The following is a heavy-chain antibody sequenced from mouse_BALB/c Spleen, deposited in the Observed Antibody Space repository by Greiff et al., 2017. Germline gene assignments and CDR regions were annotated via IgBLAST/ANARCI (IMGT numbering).Heavy chain of an antibody. Sequence: DVMLVESGGGLVKPGGSLKLSCAASGFTFSSYAMSWVRQTPEKRLEWVASISSGGSTYYPDNVKGRFTISRDNARNILYLQMSSLRSEDTAMYYCARVYDGFDYWGQGTTLTVSS. J-gene: IGHJ2*01. CDR1: GFTFSSYA. D-gene: IGHD2-3*01. V-gene: IGHV5-6-5*01. CDR2: ISSGGST. CDR3: ARVYDGFDY.